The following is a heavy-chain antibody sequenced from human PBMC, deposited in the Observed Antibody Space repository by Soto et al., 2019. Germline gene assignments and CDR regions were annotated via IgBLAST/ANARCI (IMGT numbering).Heavy chain of an antibody. V-gene: IGHV3-30*01. CDR1: GFNVSTYA. CDR3: ATPPAGYYYYGMDV. Sequence: PGGSLRLSCAASGFNVSTYAMHWVRQAPGKGPEWVAVMSFDGINKHYADSVKGRFTISRHNSKNTLYLQMNSLRAEDTAVYYCATPPAGYYYYGMDVWGQGTTVTVSS. J-gene: IGHJ6*02. CDR2: MSFDGINK.